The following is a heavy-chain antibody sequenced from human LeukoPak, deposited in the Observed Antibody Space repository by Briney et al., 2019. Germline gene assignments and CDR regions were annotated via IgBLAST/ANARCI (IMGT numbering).Heavy chain of an antibody. CDR3: ARDFPTDYYDSSAHFGY. CDR2: ISSSSSYI. D-gene: IGHD3-22*01. J-gene: IGHJ4*02. Sequence: GGSLRLSCAASGFTFSRYSMNWVRQAPGKGLEWVSSISSSSSYIYYADSVKGRFTISRDNAKNSLYLQMNSLRAEDTAVYYCARDFPTDYYDSSAHFGYWGQGTLVTVSS. V-gene: IGHV3-21*01. CDR1: GFTFSRYS.